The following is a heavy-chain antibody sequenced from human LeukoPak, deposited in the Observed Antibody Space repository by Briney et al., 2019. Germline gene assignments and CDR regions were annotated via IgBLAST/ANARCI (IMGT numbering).Heavy chain of an antibody. J-gene: IGHJ6*02. Sequence: ASVKVSCKASEGTFSSYAISWVRQAPGQGLEWMGGIIPIFGTANYAQKFQGRVTIAADESTSTAYMELSSLRSEDTAVYYCARDRRGFVVVVAASRRFYYGMDVWGQGTTVTVSS. CDR3: ARDRRGFVVVVAASRRFYYGMDV. CDR2: IIPIFGTA. V-gene: IGHV1-69*01. CDR1: EGTFSSYA. D-gene: IGHD2-15*01.